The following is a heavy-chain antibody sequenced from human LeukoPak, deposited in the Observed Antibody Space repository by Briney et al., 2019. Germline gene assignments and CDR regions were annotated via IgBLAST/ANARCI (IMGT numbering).Heavy chain of an antibody. D-gene: IGHD1-26*01. J-gene: IGHJ6*03. V-gene: IGHV3-30*02. Sequence: GGSLRLPCAASGFTFSSYGMHWVRQAPGKGLEWVAFIRYDGSNKYYADSVKGRFTISRDNSKNTLYLQMNSLRAEDTAVYYCAKEGDYYYYYMDVWGKGTTVTVSS. CDR1: GFTFSSYG. CDR2: IRYDGSNK. CDR3: AKEGDYYYYYMDV.